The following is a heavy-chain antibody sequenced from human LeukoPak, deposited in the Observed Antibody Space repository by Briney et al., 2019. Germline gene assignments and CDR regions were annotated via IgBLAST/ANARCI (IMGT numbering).Heavy chain of an antibody. D-gene: IGHD1-26*01. CDR1: GYTFTSYD. CDR2: MNPNSGNT. V-gene: IGHV1-8*03. J-gene: IGHJ5*02. CDR3: ARAYSGSYSEFDP. Sequence: ASVKVSCKASGYTFTSYDINWVRQATGQGLEWMGWMNPNSGNTGYAQKFQGRVTITRNTSISTAYMELSSLRSEDTAVYYCARAYSGSYSEFDPWGQGTLVTVSS.